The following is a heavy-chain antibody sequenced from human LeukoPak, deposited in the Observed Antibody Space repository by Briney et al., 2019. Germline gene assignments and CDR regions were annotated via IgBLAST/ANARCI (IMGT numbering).Heavy chain of an antibody. CDR2: IHYTGST. V-gene: IGHV4-59*01. CDR1: GGSINSYY. J-gene: IGHJ5*02. CDR3: VRGGYYGSGNDFRFDP. Sequence: SETLSLTCTVSGGSINSYYWSWIRQPPGKGLECIGYIHYTGSTNYNPPLKSRVTISVDTSKNQFSLKLSSVTAADTAIYYCVRGGYYGSGNDFRFDPWGQGTLVTVSS. D-gene: IGHD3-10*01.